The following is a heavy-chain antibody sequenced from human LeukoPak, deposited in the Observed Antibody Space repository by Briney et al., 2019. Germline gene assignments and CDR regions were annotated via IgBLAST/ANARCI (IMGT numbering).Heavy chain of an antibody. J-gene: IGHJ3*02. CDR3: ARDSAVVTPYAFDI. CDR1: GFTVSSNY. V-gene: IGHV3-53*01. Sequence: GGSLRLSCAASGFTVSSNYMSWVRQAPGKGLEWVSVIYSGGSTYYADSVKGRFTFSRDNSKNTLYLQMNSLRAEDTAVYYCARDSAVVTPYAFDIWGQGTMVTVSS. CDR2: IYSGGST. D-gene: IGHD4-23*01.